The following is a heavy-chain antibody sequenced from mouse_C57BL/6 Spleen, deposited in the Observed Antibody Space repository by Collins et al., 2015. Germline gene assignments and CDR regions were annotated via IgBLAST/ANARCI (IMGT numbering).Heavy chain of an antibody. V-gene: IGHV1-76*01. CDR3: AREGLYYGRTHGSMDF. CDR1: GYTFTDYY. D-gene: IGHD1-1*01. J-gene: IGHJ4*01. Sequence: QVQLKQSGAELVRPGASVKLSCKASGYTFTDYYXKWVKQRPGQGPEWIARIYPGSDNTFYNEKFKGKATLTAEKASSTAYMQLNSLTSEDSAVYFCAREGLYYGRTHGSMDFWGQGTSVTVSS. CDR2: IYPGSDNT.